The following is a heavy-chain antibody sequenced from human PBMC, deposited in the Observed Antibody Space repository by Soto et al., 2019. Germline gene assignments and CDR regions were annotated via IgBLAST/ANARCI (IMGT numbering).Heavy chain of an antibody. CDR2: INPGDGKA. V-gene: IGHV1-18*01. J-gene: IGHJ5*02. CDR3: ASIDYYGSGSYSFVDWFDP. Sequence: ASVKVSCKASGYTFTSYGISWVRQAPGQGLEWMGWINPGDGKAKYSQKFQGRVTITRDTSASTVYMELSSLRSEDTAVYYCASIDYYGSGSYSFVDWFDPWGQGTLVTVSS. D-gene: IGHD3-10*01. CDR1: GYTFTSYG.